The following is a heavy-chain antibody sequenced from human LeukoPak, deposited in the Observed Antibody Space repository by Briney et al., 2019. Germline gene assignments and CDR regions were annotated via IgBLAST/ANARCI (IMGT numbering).Heavy chain of an antibody. CDR1: GGSISNYY. CDR3: ARGRSGPGADYYYGMDV. Sequence: SETLSLTCTVSGGSISNYYWTWIRQPAGKGLEWIGRIYSSGSTNYNPSLKSRLTMSVDTSKNQLSLKVSSVTAADTAVYYCARGRSGPGADYYYGMDVWGQGTTVTVSS. J-gene: IGHJ6*02. CDR2: IYSSGST. V-gene: IGHV4-4*07. D-gene: IGHD3-10*01.